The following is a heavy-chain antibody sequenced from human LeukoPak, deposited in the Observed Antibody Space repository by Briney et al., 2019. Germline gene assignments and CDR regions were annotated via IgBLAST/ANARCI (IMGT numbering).Heavy chain of an antibody. D-gene: IGHD2-8*02. CDR2: IRYDGSNK. CDR1: GFTFSGYD. V-gene: IGHV3-30*02. J-gene: IGHJ4*03. CDR3: SKTPCCTVTVLQEG. Sequence: GGSLRLSCAASGFTFSGYDMHWVRQAPGKGLEWVAFIRYDGSNKYYADSVKGRFTISRDNSKNTLYLQMNSLRAEDTAVYYLSKTPCCTVTVLQEGRGQGNLGT.